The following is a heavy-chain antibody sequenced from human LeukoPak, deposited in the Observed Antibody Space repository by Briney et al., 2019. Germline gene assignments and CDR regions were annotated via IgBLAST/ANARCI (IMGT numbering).Heavy chain of an antibody. CDR2: ISTYNGNA. Sequence: ASVKVSCKASGYTFTSHGISWVRQDPGQGLEWMGWISTYNGNANYAQKIQGRVSMTTDTSTSTAYMELWSPTSDDTAVYYCARAGRYGSWGQGTLVTVSS. V-gene: IGHV1-18*01. J-gene: IGHJ5*02. CDR1: GYTFTSHG. D-gene: IGHD5-18*01. CDR3: ARAGRYGS.